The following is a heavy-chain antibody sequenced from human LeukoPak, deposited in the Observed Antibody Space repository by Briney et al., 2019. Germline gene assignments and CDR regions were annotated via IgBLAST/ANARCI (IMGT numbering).Heavy chain of an antibody. D-gene: IGHD3-10*01. J-gene: IGHJ4*02. V-gene: IGHV3-9*01. CDR3: AKDLFGAVGDY. Sequence: GGSLRLSCAASGFTFDDYAMHWVRQAPGKGLEWVSGISWNSGSIGYADSVKGRFTISRDNAKNSLYLQMNGLRAEDTALYYCAKDLFGAVGDYWGQGTLVTVSS. CDR2: ISWNSGSI. CDR1: GFTFDDYA.